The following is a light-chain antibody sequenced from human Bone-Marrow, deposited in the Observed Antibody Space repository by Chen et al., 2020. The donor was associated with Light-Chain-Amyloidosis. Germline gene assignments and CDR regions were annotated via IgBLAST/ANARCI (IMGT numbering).Light chain of an antibody. CDR1: NIGSTS. CDR3: QVWDRSSDRPV. Sequence: SYVLTQPPSVSVAPGQTARITCGGNNIGSTSVHWYQQTPGQAPLLVVYDDSDRPSGSPERLSGSNSGNTATLTISRVEAGDEADYYCQVWDRSSDRPVFGGGTKLTVL. V-gene: IGLV3-21*02. J-gene: IGLJ3*02. CDR2: DDS.